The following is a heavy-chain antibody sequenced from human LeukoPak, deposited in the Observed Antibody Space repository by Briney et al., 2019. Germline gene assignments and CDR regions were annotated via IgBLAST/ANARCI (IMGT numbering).Heavy chain of an antibody. CDR2: INTDGSST. Sequence: GGSLGLSCAASGFTFSSYWMHWVRQAPGKGLVWVSRINTDGSSTSYADSVKGRFTISRDNAKNTLYLQMNSLRAEDTAVYYCARTLERSDYDYVWGSYPWYFDLWGRGTLVTVSS. V-gene: IGHV3-74*01. D-gene: IGHD3-16*02. CDR3: ARTLERSDYDYVWGSYPWYFDL. J-gene: IGHJ2*01. CDR1: GFTFSSYW.